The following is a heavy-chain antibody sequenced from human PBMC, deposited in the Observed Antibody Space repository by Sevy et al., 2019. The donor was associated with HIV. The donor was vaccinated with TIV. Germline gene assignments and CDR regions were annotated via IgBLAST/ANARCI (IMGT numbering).Heavy chain of an antibody. CDR1: GFTFRKYS. J-gene: IGHJ4*02. D-gene: IGHD2-8*01. CDR3: AREGCTKPHDY. Sequence: GGSLRLSCAASGFTFRKYSMSWVRQPPGKGLEWVSTLCFGCGEINYADSVKGRFTIYSDNSKSSVYLQMNNLRPEDTDVYYCAREGCTKPHDYWGQGTLVTVSS. CDR2: LCFGCGEI. V-gene: IGHV3-23*01.